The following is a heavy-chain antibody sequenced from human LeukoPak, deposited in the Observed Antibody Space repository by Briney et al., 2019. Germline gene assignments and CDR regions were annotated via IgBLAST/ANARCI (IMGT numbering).Heavy chain of an antibody. CDR2: IIPIFGTA. CDR3: ANTYYYGSGSYYPFDP. D-gene: IGHD3-10*01. J-gene: IGHJ5*02. V-gene: IGHV1-69*13. CDR1: GGTLSSYA. Sequence: ASVKVSCKASGGTLSSYAISWVRQAPGQGLEWMGGIIPIFGTANYAQKFQGRVTITADESTSTAYMELSSLRSEDTAVYYCANTYYYGSGSYYPFDPWGQGTLVTVSS.